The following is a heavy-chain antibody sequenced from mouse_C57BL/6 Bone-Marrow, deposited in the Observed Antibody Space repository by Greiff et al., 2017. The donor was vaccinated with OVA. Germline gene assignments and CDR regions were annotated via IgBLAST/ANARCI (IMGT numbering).Heavy chain of an antibody. CDR3: ARYYYGSLYAMDY. CDR2: IYPGDGDT. D-gene: IGHD1-1*01. CDR1: GYAFSSYW. J-gene: IGHJ4*01. V-gene: IGHV1-80*01. Sequence: QVHVKQSGAELVKPGASVKISCKASGYAFSSYWMNWVKQRPGKGLEWIGQIYPGDGDTNYNGKFKGKATLTADKSSSTAYMQLSSLTSEDSAVYFCARYYYGSLYAMDYWGQGTSVTVSS.